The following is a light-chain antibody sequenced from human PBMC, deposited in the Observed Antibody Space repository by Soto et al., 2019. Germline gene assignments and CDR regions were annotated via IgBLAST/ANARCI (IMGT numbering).Light chain of an antibody. V-gene: IGLV3-21*02. CDR1: NIGSKS. J-gene: IGLJ1*01. Sequence: SCELPLQPCVLVAPGQTSRITCGGNNIGSKSVHWYQQKPGQAPVLVVYDDSDRPSGIPERFSGSNSGNTATLTISRVEAGDEADYYCQVWDSSSDRLSVFGTGTKVTVL. CDR2: DDS. CDR3: QVWDSSSDRLSV.